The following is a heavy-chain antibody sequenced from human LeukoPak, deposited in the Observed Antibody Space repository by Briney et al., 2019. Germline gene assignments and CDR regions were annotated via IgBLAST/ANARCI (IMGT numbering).Heavy chain of an antibody. CDR2: ISGSGGST. Sequence: PGGSLRLSCAASGFTFSSYAMSWVRQAPGKGLEWVSAISGSGGSTYYADSVKGRFTISRDNSKNTLYLQMNSLRAEDTAVYYCARGGSSGWQVLTSFDYWGQGTLVTVSS. CDR3: ARGGSSGWQVLTSFDY. D-gene: IGHD6-19*01. V-gene: IGHV3-23*01. J-gene: IGHJ4*02. CDR1: GFTFSSYA.